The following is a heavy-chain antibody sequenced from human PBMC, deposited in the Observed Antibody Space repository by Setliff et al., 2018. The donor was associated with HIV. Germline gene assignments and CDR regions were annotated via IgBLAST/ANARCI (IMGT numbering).Heavy chain of an antibody. D-gene: IGHD2-2*01. V-gene: IGHV1-69*13. CDR3: ARESEMATAANYYYGMGV. Sequence: ASVKVSCKASGDFFSNYAINWVRQAPGQGLEWMGAIIPIFGTTNYAQKFHDRVTITADESTSTAYMDLSSLTSADTAVYYCARESEMATAANYYYGMGVWGQGTTVTVSS. J-gene: IGHJ6*02. CDR1: GDFFSNYA. CDR2: IIPIFGTT.